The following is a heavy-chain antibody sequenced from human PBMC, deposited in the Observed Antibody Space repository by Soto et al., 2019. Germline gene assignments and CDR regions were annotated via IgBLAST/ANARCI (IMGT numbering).Heavy chain of an antibody. CDR3: ALGKGAYYYDRSGYYYLYRIDY. J-gene: IGHJ4*02. D-gene: IGHD3-22*01. CDR1: GFTISSYA. CDR2: ISYDGSNK. Sequence: QVQLVESGGGVVQLGRSLRLSCAASGFTISSYAMHWVRQAPGKGLEWVAVISYDGSNKYYADSVKGRFTISRDNSKNTLYLQMNSLRAEDTAVYYCALGKGAYYYDRSGYYYLYRIDYCSQGTLVTVSS. V-gene: IGHV3-30-3*01.